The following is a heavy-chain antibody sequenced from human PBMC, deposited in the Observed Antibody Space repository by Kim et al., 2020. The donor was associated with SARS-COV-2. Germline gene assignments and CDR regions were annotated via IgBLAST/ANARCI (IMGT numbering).Heavy chain of an antibody. CDR1: GFTFSSYA. J-gene: IGHJ6*03. CDR2: ISYDGSNK. D-gene: IGHD4-4*01. V-gene: IGHV3-30-3*01. Sequence: GGSLRLSCAASGFTFSSYAMHWVRQAPGKGLEWVAVISYDGSNKYYADSVTGRFTISRDNSKNTLYLQMNSLRAEDTAVYYCARARQSYYYMDVWGKGTT. CDR3: ARARQSYYYMDV.